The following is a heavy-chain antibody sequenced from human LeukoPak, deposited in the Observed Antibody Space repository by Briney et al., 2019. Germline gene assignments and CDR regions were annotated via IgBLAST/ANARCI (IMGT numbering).Heavy chain of an antibody. J-gene: IGHJ5*02. CDR1: GYTLTELS. CDR2: FDPEVGET. V-gene: IGHV1-24*01. Sequence: ASVKVSCKVSGYTLTELSMHWVRQAPGKGLEWMGGFDPEVGETIYAQKFRGRVTMTEDTSPDTAYMELSSLRSEDTAVYYCATGCSSTSCYAFGARNNWFDPWGQGTLVTVSS. CDR3: ATGCSSTSCYAFGARNNWFDP. D-gene: IGHD2-2*01.